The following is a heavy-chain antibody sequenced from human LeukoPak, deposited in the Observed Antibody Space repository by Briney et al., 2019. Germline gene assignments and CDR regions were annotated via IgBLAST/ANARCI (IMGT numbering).Heavy chain of an antibody. CDR2: ISWNSDDI. D-gene: IGHD5-12*01. CDR1: GFTFDDYA. J-gene: IGHJ3*02. CDR3: AKVTRFGDIVATTYAFDI. Sequence: PGRSLRLSCAASGFTFDDYAMHWVRQAPGKGLEWVSGISWNSDDIGYADSVKGRFTISRDNAKNSLYLQMNSLRVEDTALYYCAKVTRFGDIVATTYAFDIWGQGTMVTVSS. V-gene: IGHV3-9*01.